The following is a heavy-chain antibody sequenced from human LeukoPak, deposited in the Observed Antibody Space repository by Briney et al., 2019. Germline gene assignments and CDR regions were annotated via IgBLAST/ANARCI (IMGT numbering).Heavy chain of an antibody. CDR2: ISYDGSNE. Sequence: GGSLRLSCAASGFTFSSYAMHWLRQAPGKGLEWVAVISYDGSNEYYAESVKGRFTISRDNSKNTLYLQVNSLRVEDTAVYYCARRYSSDWSYALDVWGQGTTVTVSS. V-gene: IGHV3-30-3*01. J-gene: IGHJ6*02. D-gene: IGHD6-19*01. CDR1: GFTFSSYA. CDR3: ARRYSSDWSYALDV.